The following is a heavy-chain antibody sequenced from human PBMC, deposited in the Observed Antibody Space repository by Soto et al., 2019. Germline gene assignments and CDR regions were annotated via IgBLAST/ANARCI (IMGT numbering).Heavy chain of an antibody. CDR3: ARDAGSWGY. Sequence: EVQLVESGGGLVQPGGSLRLSCAASGFTFSDYSMDWVRQAPGKGLEWVSYISSSSSTIYYADSVTGRFTISRDNAKNSHYRQRNRLRDEDTAVYYCARDAGSWGYWGQGTRVTVSS. D-gene: IGHD3-10*01. J-gene: IGHJ4*02. V-gene: IGHV3-48*02. CDR1: GFTFSDYS. CDR2: ISSSSSTI.